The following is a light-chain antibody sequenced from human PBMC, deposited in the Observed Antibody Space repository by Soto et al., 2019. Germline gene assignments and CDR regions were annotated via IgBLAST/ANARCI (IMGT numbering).Light chain of an antibody. V-gene: IGLV2-14*01. CDR3: FSYTSSGTYV. CDR1: SSEVGNYQY. Sequence: QPVLTQPASGCGSPAHPITISCTGHSSEVGNYQYVSWYQQHPGKASTRMIYEVSNRRAGVSNCYSGCTSGNTASLTISRLQAEDETDYYCFSYTSSGTYVFGTGTKVTVL. CDR2: EVS. J-gene: IGLJ1*01.